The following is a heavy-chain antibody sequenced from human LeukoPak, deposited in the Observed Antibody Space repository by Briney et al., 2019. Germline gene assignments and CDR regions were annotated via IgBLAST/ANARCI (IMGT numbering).Heavy chain of an antibody. D-gene: IGHD1-1*01. CDR2: IYYSGST. J-gene: IGHJ4*02. CDR3: ASSQTGTTLDY. V-gene: IGHV4-39*07. Sequence: SETLSLTCTVSGGSISSSSYYWGWIRQPPGKGLEWIGSIYYSGSTYYNPSLKSRVTISVDTSKNQFSLKLSSVTAADTAVYYCASSQTGTTLDYWGQGTLVTVSS. CDR1: GGSISSSSYY.